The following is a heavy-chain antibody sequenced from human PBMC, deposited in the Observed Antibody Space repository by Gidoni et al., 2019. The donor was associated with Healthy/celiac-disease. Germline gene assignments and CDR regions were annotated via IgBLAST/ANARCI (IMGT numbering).Heavy chain of an antibody. CDR2: ISSSSSYI. CDR1: GFTFSSYS. V-gene: IGHV3-21*01. D-gene: IGHD4-17*01. J-gene: IGHJ2*01. Sequence: EVQLVESGGGLVKPGGSLRLSCAASGFTFSSYSMNWVRQAPGTGLEWVSSISSSSSYIYYADAVKGRFTSSRDNAKNSLYLQMNSLRAEDTAVYYCARDGPTTVTTYWYFDLWGRGTLVTVSS. CDR3: ARDGPTTVTTYWYFDL.